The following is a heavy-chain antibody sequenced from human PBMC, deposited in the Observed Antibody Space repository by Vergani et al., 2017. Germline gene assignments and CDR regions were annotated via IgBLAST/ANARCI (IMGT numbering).Heavy chain of an antibody. CDR2: IKQDGSEK. V-gene: IGHV3-7*04. D-gene: IGHD6-6*01. CDR1: GFTFNSYG. J-gene: IGHJ4*02. CDR3: ARGSSSSRTFWDY. Sequence: VQLVESGGGVVQPGGSLRLSCAASGFTFNSYGMHWVSQDPGKGLEWVANIKQDGSEKYYVDSVKGRFTISRDNAKNSLYLQMNSLRAEDTAVYYCARGSSSSRTFWDYWGQGTLVTVSS.